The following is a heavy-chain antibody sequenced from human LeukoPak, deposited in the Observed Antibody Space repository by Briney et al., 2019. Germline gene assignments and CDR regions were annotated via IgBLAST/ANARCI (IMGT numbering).Heavy chain of an antibody. CDR3: AKAVRSLFVVVPTRPGGYFDY. J-gene: IGHJ4*02. Sequence: GGSLRLSCAASGFTFSSYAMSWVRQAPGKELEWVSAISGSGGSTYYADSVKGRFTISRDNSKNTLYLQMNSLRAEDTAVYYCAKAVRSLFVVVPTRPGGYFDYWGQGTLVNVSS. V-gene: IGHV3-23*01. CDR1: GFTFSSYA. CDR2: ISGSGGST. D-gene: IGHD2-2*01.